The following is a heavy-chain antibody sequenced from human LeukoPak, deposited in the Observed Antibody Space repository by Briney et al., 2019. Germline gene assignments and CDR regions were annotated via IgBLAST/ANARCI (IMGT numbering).Heavy chain of an antibody. CDR2: ISYDGSNE. Sequence: GRSLRLSCAASGFTFSSYVMHWVRQAPGKGLEWVAIISYDGSNEYYADSVKGRFTISRDNAKNSLYLQMNSLRAEDTAVYYCASPTISRSLDYWGQGTLVTVSS. D-gene: IGHD1-26*01. J-gene: IGHJ4*02. V-gene: IGHV3-30*04. CDR1: GFTFSSYV. CDR3: ASPTISRSLDY.